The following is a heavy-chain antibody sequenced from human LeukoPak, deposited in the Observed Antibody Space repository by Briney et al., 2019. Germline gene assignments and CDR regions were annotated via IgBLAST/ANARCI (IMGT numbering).Heavy chain of an antibody. CDR2: IVVGSGNT. J-gene: IGHJ6*02. V-gene: IGHV1-58*01. CDR3: AAASNYYDRSNYYSDAMDV. Sequence: GTSVKVSCKASGFTFSTSAVQWVRQARGQRLEWIGWIVVGSGNTNYAQKFQERVTITRDMSTSTVYMDLSSQRSEDTAVYYCAAASNYYDRSNYYSDAMDVWGQGSTVTVSS. D-gene: IGHD3-22*01. CDR1: GFTFSTSA.